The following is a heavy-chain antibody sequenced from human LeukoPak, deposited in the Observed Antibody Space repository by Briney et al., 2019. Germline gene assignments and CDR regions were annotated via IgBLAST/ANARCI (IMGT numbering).Heavy chain of an antibody. CDR2: IYYSGST. Sequence: PSETLSLTCTVSGGSISSYYWSWIRQPPGKGLEWIGYIYYSGSTNYNPSLKSRVTISVDTSKNQFSLKLSSVTAADTAVYYCAKIARAFDAFDIWGQGTMVTVSS. V-gene: IGHV4-59*01. CDR1: GGSISSYY. CDR3: AKIARAFDAFDI. J-gene: IGHJ3*02. D-gene: IGHD6-6*01.